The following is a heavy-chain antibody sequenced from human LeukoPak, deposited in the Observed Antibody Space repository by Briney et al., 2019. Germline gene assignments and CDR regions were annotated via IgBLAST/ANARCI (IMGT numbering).Heavy chain of an antibody. CDR2: IYSGGST. CDR1: EFSVGSNY. CDR3: ARDRVGATLYFDY. Sequence: GGSLRLSCAASEFSVGSNYMTWVRQAPGKGLEWVSLIYSGGSTYYADFMKGRFTISRDNSKNTLYLQMNSLRAEDTAVYYCARDRVGATLYFDYWGQGTLVTVSS. V-gene: IGHV3-53*01. J-gene: IGHJ4*02. D-gene: IGHD1-26*01.